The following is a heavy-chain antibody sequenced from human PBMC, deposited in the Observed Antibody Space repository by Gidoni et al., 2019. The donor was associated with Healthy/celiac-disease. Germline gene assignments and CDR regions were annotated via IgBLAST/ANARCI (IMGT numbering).Heavy chain of an antibody. D-gene: IGHD3-3*01. CDR2: ISYDGSNK. J-gene: IGHJ3*02. Sequence: QVQLVESGGGVVQPGRSLRLSCAASGFTFSSYDMHWVPQAPGKGLEWVAVISYDGSNKYYADSVKGRFTISRDNSKNTLYLQMNSLRAEDTAVYYCAREGYYDFWSGYYALARGAFDIWGQGTMVTVSS. CDR3: AREGYYDFWSGYYALARGAFDI. CDR1: GFTFSSYD. V-gene: IGHV3-30-3*01.